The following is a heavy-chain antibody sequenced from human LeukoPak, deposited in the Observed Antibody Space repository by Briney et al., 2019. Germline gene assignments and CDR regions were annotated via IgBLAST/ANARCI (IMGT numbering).Heavy chain of an antibody. V-gene: IGHV3-30*04. D-gene: IGHD3-10*01. CDR1: GFTFSSYA. Sequence: GRSLRLSCAASGFTFSSYAMHWVRQAPGKGLEWVAVISYDGSNKYYADSVKGRFTISRDNSKNTLYLQMNSLRAEDTAAYYCARGEGITMVRGVIIWGQGTLVTVSS. CDR3: ARGEGITMVRGVII. CDR2: ISYDGSNK. J-gene: IGHJ4*02.